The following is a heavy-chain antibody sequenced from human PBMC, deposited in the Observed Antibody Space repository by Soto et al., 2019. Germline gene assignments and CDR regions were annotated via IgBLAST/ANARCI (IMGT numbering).Heavy chain of an antibody. CDR2: IHYSGST. D-gene: IGHD6-13*01. J-gene: IGHJ3*02. CDR3: ARAGGSSWYSAFDI. Sequence: SETLSLTCSVSGGSISTDHYHWTWIRQTPGKGLEWIGYIHYSGSTNSNPSLQSRVSMSVDTSKNQFSLKLSSVTAADTAVYYCARAGGSSWYSAFDIWGQGTMVTVSS. V-gene: IGHV4-61*01. CDR1: GGSISTDHYH.